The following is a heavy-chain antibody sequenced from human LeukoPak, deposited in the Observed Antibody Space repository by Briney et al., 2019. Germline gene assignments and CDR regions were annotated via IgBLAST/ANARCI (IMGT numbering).Heavy chain of an antibody. D-gene: IGHD3-10*01. Sequence: PSQTLSLTCTVSGGSISSGDYYWGWIRQPPGKGLEWIGYIYYSGSTYYNPSLKSRVTISVDTSKNQFSLKLSSVTAADTAVYYCARACRTYGSGSTDYYGMDVWGQGTTVTVSS. CDR3: ARACRTYGSGSTDYYGMDV. V-gene: IGHV4-30-4*01. CDR2: IYYSGST. CDR1: GGSISSGDYY. J-gene: IGHJ6*02.